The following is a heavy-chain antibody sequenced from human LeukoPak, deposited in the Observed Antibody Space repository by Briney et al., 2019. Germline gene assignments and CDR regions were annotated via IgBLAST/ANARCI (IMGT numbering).Heavy chain of an antibody. D-gene: IGHD4-17*01. Sequence: GGSLRPSCAASGFTFSDYYMSWIRQAPGKGLEWVSYISSSGSTIYYADSVKGRFTISRDNAKNSLYLQMNSLRAEDTAVYYCARDPQPYDYGDYFWGQGTLVTVSS. CDR3: ARDPQPYDYGDYF. CDR2: ISSSGSTI. CDR1: GFTFSDYY. V-gene: IGHV3-11*01. J-gene: IGHJ4*02.